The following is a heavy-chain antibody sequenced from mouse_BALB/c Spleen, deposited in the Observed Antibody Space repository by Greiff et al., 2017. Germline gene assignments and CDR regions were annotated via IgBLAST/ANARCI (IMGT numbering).Heavy chain of an antibody. J-gene: IGHJ4*01. CDR3: TKLGRAMDY. V-gene: IGHV5-6-4*01. D-gene: IGHD4-1*01. Sequence: EVQRVESGGGLVKPGGSLKLSCAASGFTFSSYPMSWVRQTPEKRLEWVATISSGGSYTYYPDSVKGRFTISRDNAKNTLYLQMSSLKSEDTAMYYCTKLGRAMDYWGQGTSGTVSS. CDR1: GFTFSSYP. CDR2: ISSGGSYT.